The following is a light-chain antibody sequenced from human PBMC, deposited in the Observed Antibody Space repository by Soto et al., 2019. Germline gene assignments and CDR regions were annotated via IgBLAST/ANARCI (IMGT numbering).Light chain of an antibody. J-gene: IGKJ1*01. V-gene: IGKV3-20*01. CDR2: GAS. CDR1: QSISSK. Sequence: EIVMTQSPATLSVSPGERATLSCGASQSISSKLAWYQQKPGQAPRLLIYGASSRATGIPDRFSGSGSGTDFTLTISRLEPEDFAVYYCQQYGTSPVMFGQGTKVDIK. CDR3: QQYGTSPVM.